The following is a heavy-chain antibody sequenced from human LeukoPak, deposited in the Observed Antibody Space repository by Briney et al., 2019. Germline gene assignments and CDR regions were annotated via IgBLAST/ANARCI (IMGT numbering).Heavy chain of an antibody. CDR2: FTGGDGSA. J-gene: IGHJ4*02. V-gene: IGHV3-23*01. Sequence: GGSLRLSCAASGFTFRNSAMSWVRQAPGKGLEWVSTFTGGDGSAYYADSVKGRFTISRDNSKNTLYLQMNSLRDEDTAVYYCASSGSYRFDYWGQGTLVTVSS. CDR1: GFTFRNSA. CDR3: ASSGSYRFDY. D-gene: IGHD1-26*01.